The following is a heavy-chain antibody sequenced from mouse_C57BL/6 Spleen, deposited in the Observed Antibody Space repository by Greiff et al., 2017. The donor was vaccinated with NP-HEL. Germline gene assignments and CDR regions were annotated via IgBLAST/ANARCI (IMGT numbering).Heavy chain of an antibody. V-gene: IGHV1-69*01. CDR2: IDPSDSYT. Sequence: QVQLQQSGAELVMPGASVKLSCKASGYTFTSYWMHWVKQRPGQGLEWIGEIDPSDSYTNYNQKFKGKSTLTVDKSSSTAYMQLSSLTSEDSAVYYCARVDDGYYDWFAYWGQGTLVTVSA. D-gene: IGHD2-3*01. CDR3: ARVDDGYYDWFAY. J-gene: IGHJ3*01. CDR1: GYTFTSYW.